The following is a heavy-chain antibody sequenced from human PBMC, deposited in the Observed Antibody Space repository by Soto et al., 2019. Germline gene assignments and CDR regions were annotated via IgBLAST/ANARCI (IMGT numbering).Heavy chain of an antibody. CDR3: ARRTVTLFDY. CDR1: GGSISSYY. CDR2: IYYSGST. V-gene: IGHV4-59*01. J-gene: IGHJ4*02. Sequence: QVQLQESGPGLVKPSETLSLTCTVSGGSISSYYWSWIRQPPGKGLECIGYIYYSGSTNYNPSLKRRVTISVDTSKNQFSLKLSSVTAADTAVYYCARRTVTLFDYWGQGTLVTVSS. D-gene: IGHD4-4*01.